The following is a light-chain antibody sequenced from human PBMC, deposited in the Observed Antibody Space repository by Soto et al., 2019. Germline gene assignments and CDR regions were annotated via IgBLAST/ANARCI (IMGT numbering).Light chain of an antibody. CDR3: QQYGGSPLVT. Sequence: EIVLTQSPGTLSLSPGERATLSCRASQSVSSNYLAWYQQKLGQAPRLLIYGASSRATGIPDRFSGSGSGKAFTLTISGPEPEDFAVYYCQQYGGSPLVTFGGGTKVELK. V-gene: IGKV3-20*01. CDR1: QSVSSNY. CDR2: GAS. J-gene: IGKJ4*01.